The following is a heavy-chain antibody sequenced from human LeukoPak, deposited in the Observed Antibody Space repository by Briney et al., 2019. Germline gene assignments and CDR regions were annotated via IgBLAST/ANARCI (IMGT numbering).Heavy chain of an antibody. V-gene: IGHV1-69*05. Sequence: SVKVSCKTSGGTFNNSAISWVRQAPGQGLEWLGGIMPLFGTAGYAQKFQGRVTITRNTSISTAYMELSSLRSEDTAVYYCAREIIGYCSSTSCYRSAFDIWGQGTMVTVSS. J-gene: IGHJ3*02. CDR3: AREIIGYCSSTSCYRSAFDI. CDR2: IMPLFGTA. D-gene: IGHD2-2*02. CDR1: GGTFNNSA.